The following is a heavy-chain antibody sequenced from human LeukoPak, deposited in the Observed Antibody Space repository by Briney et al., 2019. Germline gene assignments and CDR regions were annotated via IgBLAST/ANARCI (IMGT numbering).Heavy chain of an antibody. Sequence: PGETLTLSCAASGFTFSSYAMHWVRQPPAKGQEYVSASSSNGGSTYYANSVKDRFTISRDNSKNTLYLQMGSLRAEDMAAYYCARDQEDSGCYYDPRFDYWGRGTLVTVSS. CDR2: SSSNGGST. CDR1: GFTFSSYA. CDR3: ARDQEDSGCYYDPRFDY. V-gene: IGHV3-64*01. D-gene: IGHD1-26*01. J-gene: IGHJ4*02.